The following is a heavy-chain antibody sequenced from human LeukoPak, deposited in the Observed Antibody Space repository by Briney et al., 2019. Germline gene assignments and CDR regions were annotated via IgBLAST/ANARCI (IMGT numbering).Heavy chain of an antibody. CDR1: GFTFSSYG. J-gene: IGHJ2*01. CDR2: ISYDESNK. Sequence: GGSLRLSCAASGFTFSSYGMHWVRQAPGKGLEWVAFISYDESNKYYADSVKGRFTISRDNSKNTLYLQMDSLRAEDTAVYYCARGRRDGYSPYWYFDLWGRGTLVTVSS. V-gene: IGHV3-30*03. CDR3: ARGRRDGYSPYWYFDL. D-gene: IGHD5-24*01.